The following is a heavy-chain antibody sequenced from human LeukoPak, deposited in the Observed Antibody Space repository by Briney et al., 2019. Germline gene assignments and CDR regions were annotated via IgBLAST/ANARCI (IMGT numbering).Heavy chain of an antibody. Sequence: PGGSLRLSCAASGFTFSSYGMHWVRQAPGKGLEWVAVISYDGSNKYCADSVKGRFTISRDNSKNTLYLQMNSLRAEDTAVYYCARGHGVVPASDDPFDIWGQGTMVTVSS. D-gene: IGHD2-2*01. J-gene: IGHJ3*02. CDR2: ISYDGSNK. CDR3: ARGHGVVPASDDPFDI. CDR1: GFTFSSYG. V-gene: IGHV3-30*03.